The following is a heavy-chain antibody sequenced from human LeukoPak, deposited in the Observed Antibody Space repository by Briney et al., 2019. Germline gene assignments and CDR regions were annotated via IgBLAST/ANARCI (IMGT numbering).Heavy chain of an antibody. CDR1: GFTFSSYW. J-gene: IGHJ4*02. Sequence: PGGSLRLSCAASGFTFSSYWMSWVRQAPGKGLEWVANIKQDGSEKYYVDSVKGRFTISRENSKNTLYLQMNSLRAEDTAVYYCAKEGGTGRYFDYWGQGPLVTVSS. CDR3: AKEGGTGRYFDY. D-gene: IGHD3-16*01. V-gene: IGHV3-7*03. CDR2: IKQDGSEK.